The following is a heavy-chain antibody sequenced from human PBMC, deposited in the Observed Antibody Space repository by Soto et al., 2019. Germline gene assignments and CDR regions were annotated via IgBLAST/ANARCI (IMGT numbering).Heavy chain of an antibody. CDR3: ARHHRYCSGGRCYVIDH. CDR1: GGSISSPTFY. CDR2: ISYSGST. Sequence: QLQLQESGPGLVKPSETLSLTCSVSGGSISSPTFYWGWLRQPPGKGLEWIGTISYSGSTQYNASLKSRVTISADTSKNQFSVNLSFVTAADTAVYYCARHHRYCSGGRCYVIDHWGQGTLVTVSS. D-gene: IGHD2-15*01. J-gene: IGHJ4*02. V-gene: IGHV4-39*01.